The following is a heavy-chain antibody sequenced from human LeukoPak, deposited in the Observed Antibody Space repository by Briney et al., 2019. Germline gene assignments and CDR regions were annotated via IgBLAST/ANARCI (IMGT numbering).Heavy chain of an antibody. J-gene: IGHJ4*02. CDR3: ARQGATSDFDY. D-gene: IGHD1-26*01. CDR1: GGSISSHY. CDR2: IYYSGST. V-gene: IGHV4-59*11. Sequence: SETLSLTCTVSGGSISSHYWSWIRQPPGKGLEWIGYIYYSGSTNYNPPLKSQVTISVDTSKNQFSLKLSSVTAADTAVYYCARQGATSDFDYWGQGTLVNVSS.